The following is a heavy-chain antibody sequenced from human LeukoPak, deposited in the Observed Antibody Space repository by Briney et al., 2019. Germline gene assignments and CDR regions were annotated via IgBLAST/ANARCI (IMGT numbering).Heavy chain of an antibody. CDR3: ARSIAAAGRTAEINY. CDR1: GGSISSGDYY. V-gene: IGHV4-30-4*01. D-gene: IGHD6-13*01. CDR2: IYYSGST. Sequence: SETLSLTCTVSGGSISSGDYYWSWIRQPPGKGLGWIGYIYYSGSTYYNPSLKSRVTISVDTSKNQFSLKLSSVTAADTAVYYCARSIAAAGRTAEINYWGQGTLVTVSS. J-gene: IGHJ4*02.